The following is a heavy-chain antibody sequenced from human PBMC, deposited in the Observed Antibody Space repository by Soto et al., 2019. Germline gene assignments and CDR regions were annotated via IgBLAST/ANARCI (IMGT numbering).Heavy chain of an antibody. CDR3: ARDYDILTGYPDY. Sequence: SETLSLTCTVSGGSISSSSYYWGWIRQPPGKGLEWIGSIYYSGSTYYNPSLKSRVTISVDTSKNQFSLTLSSVTAAATAVYYCARDYDILTGYPDYWGQGTLVTVSS. CDR2: IYYSGST. V-gene: IGHV4-39*07. CDR1: GGSISSSSYY. J-gene: IGHJ4*02. D-gene: IGHD3-9*01.